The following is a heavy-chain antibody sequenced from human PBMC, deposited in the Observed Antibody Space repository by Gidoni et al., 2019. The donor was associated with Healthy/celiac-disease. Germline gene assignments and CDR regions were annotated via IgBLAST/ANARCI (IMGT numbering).Heavy chain of an antibody. D-gene: IGHD3-10*01. CDR2: IYYSGST. Sequence: QVQLQESGPGLVKPSQTLSFTCTVSGGSISSGGYYWSWIRQHPGKGLDWIGYIYYSGSTYYNPSLKSRVTISVDTSKNQFSLKLSSVTAADTAVYYCAREGSVLPNWFDPWGQGTLFTVSS. CDR1: GGSISSGGYY. J-gene: IGHJ5*02. V-gene: IGHV4-31*03. CDR3: AREGSVLPNWFDP.